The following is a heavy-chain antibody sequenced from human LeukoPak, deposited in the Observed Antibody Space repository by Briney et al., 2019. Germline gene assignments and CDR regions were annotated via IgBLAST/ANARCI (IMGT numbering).Heavy chain of an antibody. CDR2: IRYDGSNK. CDR1: GFTFSSYG. D-gene: IGHD2-2*01. CDR3: AKSGYCSSTSCRGPFDP. J-gene: IGHJ5*02. V-gene: IGHV3-30*02. Sequence: PGRSLRLSCAASGFTFSSYGMHWVRQAPGKGLEWVAFIRYDGSNKYYADSVKSRFTISRDNSKNTLYLQMNSLRAEDTAVYYCAKSGYCSSTSCRGPFDPWGQGTLVTVSS.